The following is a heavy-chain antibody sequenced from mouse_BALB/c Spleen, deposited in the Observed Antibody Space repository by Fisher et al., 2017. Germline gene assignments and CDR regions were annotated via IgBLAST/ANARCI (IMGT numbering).Heavy chain of an antibody. D-gene: IGHD4-1*01. CDR3: ARRVGRGAMDY. Sequence: KFKGKATLTADKSSSTAYMQLSSLTSEDSAVYYCARRVGRGAMDYWGQGTSVTVSS. V-gene: IGHV1-4*01. J-gene: IGHJ4*01.